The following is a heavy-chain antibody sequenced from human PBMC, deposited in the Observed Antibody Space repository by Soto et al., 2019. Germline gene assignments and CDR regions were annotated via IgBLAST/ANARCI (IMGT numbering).Heavy chain of an antibody. D-gene: IGHD5-18*01. CDR1: GFTFSSYG. CDR3: ARDLTDTAMVPLYYFDY. Sequence: QVQLVESGGGVVQPGRSLRLSCAASGFTFSSYGMHWVRQAPGKGLEWVAVIWYDGSNKYYADSVKGRFTISRDNSKNXXYLQMNSLRAEDTAVYYCARDLTDTAMVPLYYFDYWGQGTLVTVSS. V-gene: IGHV3-33*01. CDR2: IWYDGSNK. J-gene: IGHJ4*02.